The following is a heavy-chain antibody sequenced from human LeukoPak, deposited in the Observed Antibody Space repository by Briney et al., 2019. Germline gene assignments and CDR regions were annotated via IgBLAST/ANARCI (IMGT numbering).Heavy chain of an antibody. Sequence: GGSLRLSCAASGLVFGKYAMAWVRQAPGKGLECVSIISDDSSFTYYLDSVKGRSTIFRDNSKNTLYLHMNSLKAEDTAVYYCARGNRLVDTAMVTLGIPLFYFDYWGQGTLVTVSS. D-gene: IGHD5-18*01. CDR3: ARGNRLVDTAMVTLGIPLFYFDY. CDR2: ISDDSSFT. V-gene: IGHV3-23*01. CDR1: GLVFGKYA. J-gene: IGHJ4*02.